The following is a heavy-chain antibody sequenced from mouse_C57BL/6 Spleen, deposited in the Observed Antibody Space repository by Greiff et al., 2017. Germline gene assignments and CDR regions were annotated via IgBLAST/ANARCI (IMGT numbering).Heavy chain of an antibody. CDR3: ARRLTGTYYAMDY. CDR2: INPNNGGT. CDR1: GYTFTDYN. D-gene: IGHD4-1*01. J-gene: IGHJ4*01. V-gene: IGHV1-18*01. Sequence: EVQLQQSGPELVKPGASVKIPCKASGYTFTDYNMDWVKQSHGKSLEWIGDINPNNGGTIYNQKFKGKSTLTVDKSSSTAYMELRSLTSEDTAVYYCARRLTGTYYAMDYWGQGTSVTVSS.